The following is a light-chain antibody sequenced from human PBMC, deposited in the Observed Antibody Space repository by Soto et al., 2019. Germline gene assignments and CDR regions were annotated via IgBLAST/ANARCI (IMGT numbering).Light chain of an antibody. V-gene: IGLV1-47*01. CDR2: MND. Sequence: QSVLTQPPSASGNPGQRLTISCSGSTSNILRNYVYWYRQLPGTAPRLLISMNDQRPSGVPDRFSGSKSGTSASLAISGLRSDDEADYFCATWDDSLNGFYVFGTGTKVTVL. J-gene: IGLJ1*01. CDR1: TSNILRNY. CDR3: ATWDDSLNGFYV.